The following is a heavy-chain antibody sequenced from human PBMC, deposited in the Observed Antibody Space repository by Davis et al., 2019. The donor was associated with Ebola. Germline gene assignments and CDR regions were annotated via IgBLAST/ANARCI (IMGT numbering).Heavy chain of an antibody. J-gene: IGHJ6*02. CDR2: INPSAGYT. CDR3: ARDGPDYYGLDV. CDR1: GYTFTNYY. Sequence: ASSVTVSCKAFGYTFTNYYVHWVRQAPGQGLEWLGVINPSAGYTNYAQKFQGRVTITRDTSTSTVYMDVRRLRSDDTAVYYCARDGPDYYGLDVWGQGTAVTVSS. V-gene: IGHV1-46*01.